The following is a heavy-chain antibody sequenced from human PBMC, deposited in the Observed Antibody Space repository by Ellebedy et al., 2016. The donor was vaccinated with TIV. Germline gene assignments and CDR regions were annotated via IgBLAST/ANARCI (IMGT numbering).Heavy chain of an antibody. CDR1: GYTFTSYY. J-gene: IGHJ5*02. CDR3: ARVLGVRGLIRFDP. CDR2: ISAYNGNT. Sequence: ASVKVSCXASGYTFTSYYMHWVRQAPGQGLEWMGWISAYNGNTNYAQKLQGRVTMTTDTSTSTAYMELRSLRSEDTAVYYCARVLGVRGLIRFDPWGQGTLVTVSS. V-gene: IGHV1-18*04. D-gene: IGHD3-3*01.